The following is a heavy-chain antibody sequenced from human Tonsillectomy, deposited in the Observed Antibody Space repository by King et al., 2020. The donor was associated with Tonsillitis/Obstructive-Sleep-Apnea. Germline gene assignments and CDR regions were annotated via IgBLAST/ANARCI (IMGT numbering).Heavy chain of an antibody. V-gene: IGHV5-10-1*01. J-gene: IGHJ6*03. Sequence: VQLVESGAEVKKPGESLRISCKGSGYSFTSYWISWVRQMPGKGLEWMGRIDPSDSYTNYSPSFQGHVTISADKSISTAYLQWSSLKASDTAMYYWSRRRVVSGYDNVSYYYYYMDVWGKGTTVTVSS. CDR3: SRRRVVSGYDNVSYYYYYMDV. CDR1: GYSFTSYW. CDR2: IDPSDSYT. D-gene: IGHD5-12*01.